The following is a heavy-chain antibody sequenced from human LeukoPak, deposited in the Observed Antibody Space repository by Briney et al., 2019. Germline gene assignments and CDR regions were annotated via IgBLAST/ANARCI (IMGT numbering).Heavy chain of an antibody. CDR3: AKAHDYGDYAGFDY. D-gene: IGHD4-17*01. V-gene: IGHV3-48*04. J-gene: IGHJ4*02. CDR2: ISSSSSTI. Sequence: GGSLRLSCAASGFTFSSYSMNWVRQAPGKGLEWVSYISSSSSTIYYADSVKGRFTISRDSAKTSLYLQINNLRAEDTALYYCAKAHDYGDYAGFDYWGQGTLVSVSS. CDR1: GFTFSSYS.